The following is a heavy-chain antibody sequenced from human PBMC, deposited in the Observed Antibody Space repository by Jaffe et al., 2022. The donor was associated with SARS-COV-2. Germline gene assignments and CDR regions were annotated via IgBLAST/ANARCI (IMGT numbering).Heavy chain of an antibody. J-gene: IGHJ4*02. D-gene: IGHD6-19*01. Sequence: EVQLVESGGGLVKPGGSLRLSCAASGFTFSSYSMNWVRQAPGKGLEWVSSISSSSSYIYYADSVKGRFTISRDNAKNSLYLQMNSLRAEDTAVYYCAREVYGDSSGLGFDYWGQGTLVTVSS. CDR2: ISSSSSYI. CDR1: GFTFSSYS. V-gene: IGHV3-21*01. CDR3: AREVYGDSSGLGFDY.